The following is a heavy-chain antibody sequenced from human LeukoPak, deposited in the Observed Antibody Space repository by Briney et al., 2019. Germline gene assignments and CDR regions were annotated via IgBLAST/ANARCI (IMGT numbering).Heavy chain of an antibody. D-gene: IGHD2-8*01. V-gene: IGHV3-53*01. Sequence: PGGSLRLSRAASGFTVSSNYMSWVRQAPGKGLEWVSVIYSGGSTYYADSVKGRFTISRDNSKNTLYLQMNSLRAEDTAVYYCARDPGLMDVRGAFDIWGQGTMVTVSS. CDR3: ARDPGLMDVRGAFDI. CDR1: GFTVSSNY. J-gene: IGHJ3*02. CDR2: IYSGGST.